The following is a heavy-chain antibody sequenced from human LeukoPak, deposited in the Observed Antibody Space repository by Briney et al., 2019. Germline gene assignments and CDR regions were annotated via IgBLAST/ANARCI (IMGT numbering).Heavy chain of an antibody. CDR1: GCTFSSYA. D-gene: IGHD1-26*01. V-gene: IGHV3-74*01. J-gene: IGHJ4*02. Sequence: GGSLRLSCAASGCTFSSYAMSWVRQAPGKGLVWVSRINSDGSSTSYADSVEGRFTISRDNAKNTLYLQMNSLRAEDTAVYYCAKGGSYPIDYWGQGALVTVSS. CDR2: INSDGSST. CDR3: AKGGSYPIDY.